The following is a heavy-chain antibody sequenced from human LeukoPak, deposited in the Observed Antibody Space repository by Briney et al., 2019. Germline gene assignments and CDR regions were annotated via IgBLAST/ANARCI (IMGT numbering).Heavy chain of an antibody. D-gene: IGHD2-21*01. Sequence: PSETLSLTCTVSGGSISSSSYYWGWIRQPPGKGLEWIGSIYYSGSTYYNPSLKSRVTISVDTSKNQFSLKLSSVTAADTAVYYCARPRAYCGGDCYLQFDYWGQGTLVTVSS. CDR1: GGSISSSSYY. V-gene: IGHV4-39*01. CDR2: IYYSGST. J-gene: IGHJ4*02. CDR3: ARPRAYCGGDCYLQFDY.